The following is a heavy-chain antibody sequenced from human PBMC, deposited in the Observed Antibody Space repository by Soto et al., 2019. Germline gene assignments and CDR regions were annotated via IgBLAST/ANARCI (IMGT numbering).Heavy chain of an antibody. V-gene: IGHV4-30-4*01. D-gene: IGHD6-13*01. Sequence: PSETLSLTCTVSGGSISSGDYYWSWVRQPPGKGLEWIGYIHYSGNTYYNPSLKSRVTMSLDTSKNQFSLKLSSLTAADTAVYYCASLIAAAGTFNWFDPWGQGTLVTVS. CDR1: GGSISSGDYY. J-gene: IGHJ5*02. CDR2: IHYSGNT. CDR3: ASLIAAAGTFNWFDP.